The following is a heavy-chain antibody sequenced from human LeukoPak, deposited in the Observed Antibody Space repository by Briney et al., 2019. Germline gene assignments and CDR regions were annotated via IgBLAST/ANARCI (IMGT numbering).Heavy chain of an antibody. V-gene: IGHV3-21*01. CDR1: GFTFSSYS. CDR2: ISSSSSYI. D-gene: IGHD6-13*01. J-gene: IGHJ5*02. Sequence: PGGSLRLSCTASGFTFSSYSMNWVRQAPGKGLEWVSSISSSSSYIYYADSVKGRFTISRDNAKNSLYLQMNSLRAEDTAVYYCARDKFTAAAGAFLNWFDPWGQGTLVTVPS. CDR3: ARDKFTAAAGAFLNWFDP.